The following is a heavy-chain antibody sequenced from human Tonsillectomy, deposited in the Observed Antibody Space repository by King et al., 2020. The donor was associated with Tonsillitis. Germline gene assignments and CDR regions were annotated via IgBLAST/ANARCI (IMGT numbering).Heavy chain of an antibody. D-gene: IGHD5-18*01. V-gene: IGHV3-30*18. CDR3: AKDSEAIPLWLGYFDY. J-gene: IGHJ4*02. Sequence: VQLVESGGGVVQPGRSLRLSCAASGFTFSSYGMHWVRQAPGKGLEWVAVISYDGSNKYYTDSVKGRFTISRDNSKNTVYLQMNSLRAEDTAVYYCAKDSEAIPLWLGYFDYWGQGTLVTVSS. CDR1: GFTFSSYG. CDR2: ISYDGSNK.